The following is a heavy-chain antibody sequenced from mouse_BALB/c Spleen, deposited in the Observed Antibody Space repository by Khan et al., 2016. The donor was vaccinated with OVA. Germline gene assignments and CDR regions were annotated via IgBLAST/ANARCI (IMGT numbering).Heavy chain of an antibody. CDR2: ICSSGST. D-gene: IGHD1-1*01. Sequence: EVELVESGPGLVKPLQSLSLTCTVTGYTITSNYAWHWIRQFPGNKLELTRFICSSGSTNYNPSLKSRISITRDTSKNQFFLQFNTVTPEDTATYYCARKDYYGYVVDYWGQGTSVTVSS. CDR3: ARKDYYGYVVDY. V-gene: IGHV3-2*02. CDR1: GYTITSNYA. J-gene: IGHJ4*01.